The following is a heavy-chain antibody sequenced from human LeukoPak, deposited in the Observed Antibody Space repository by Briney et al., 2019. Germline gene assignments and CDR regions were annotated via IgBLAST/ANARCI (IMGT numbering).Heavy chain of an antibody. CDR3: ARGVADVTGMAFDI. J-gene: IGHJ3*02. Sequence: ASVKVSCKASGYTFTSYDINWVRQATGQGLEWMGGIIPIFGTANYAQKFQGRVAITADESTSTAYMELSSLRSEDTAVYYCARGVADVTGMAFDIWGQGTMVTVSS. CDR2: IIPIFGTA. CDR1: GYTFTSYD. V-gene: IGHV1-69*13. D-gene: IGHD3-10*01.